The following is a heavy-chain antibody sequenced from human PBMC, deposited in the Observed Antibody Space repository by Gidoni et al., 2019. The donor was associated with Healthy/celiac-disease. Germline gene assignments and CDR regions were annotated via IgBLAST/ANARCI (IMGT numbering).Heavy chain of an antibody. J-gene: IGHJ3*02. CDR2: IYYSGST. CDR3: ARHRSFGGVIVIPFLGLETDAFDI. V-gene: IGHV4-39*01. CDR1: GGSISSSSYY. D-gene: IGHD3-16*02. Sequence: QLQLQESGPGLVKPSETLSLTCTVSGGSISSSSYYWGWIRQPPGKGLEGIGSIYYSGSTYYNPSLKSRVTISVDTSKNQFSLKLSSVTAADTAVYYCARHRSFGGVIVIPFLGLETDAFDIWGQGTMVTVSS.